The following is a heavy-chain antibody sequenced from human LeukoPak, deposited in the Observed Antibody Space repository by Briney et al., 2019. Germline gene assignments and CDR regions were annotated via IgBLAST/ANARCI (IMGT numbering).Heavy chain of an antibody. CDR3: AKDSGWIQFIE. Sequence: GGTLRLSCAASGFTFSNYGMNWVRQAPGKGLEWVSGITSSGITYYADSVKGRFTVSRDNSKNTLYLQMNSLRAEDRAVYYCAKDSGWIQFIEWGQGTSVTVSS. CDR1: GFTFSNYG. V-gene: IGHV3-23*01. J-gene: IGHJ4*02. CDR2: ITSSGIT. D-gene: IGHD5-24*01.